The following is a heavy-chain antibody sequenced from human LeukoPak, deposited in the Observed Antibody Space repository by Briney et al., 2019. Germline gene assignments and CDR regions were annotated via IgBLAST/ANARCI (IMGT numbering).Heavy chain of an antibody. Sequence: PSETLSLTCTVSGGSISSSSYYWGWIRQPPGKGLEWIGSIYYSGSTYYNPSLKSRVTISVDTSKNQFSLKLSSVTAADTAVYYCASLMAVGDYWGQGALVTVSS. CDR2: IYYSGST. D-gene: IGHD2-8*01. J-gene: IGHJ4*02. CDR3: ASLMAVGDY. V-gene: IGHV4-39*01. CDR1: GGSISSSSYY.